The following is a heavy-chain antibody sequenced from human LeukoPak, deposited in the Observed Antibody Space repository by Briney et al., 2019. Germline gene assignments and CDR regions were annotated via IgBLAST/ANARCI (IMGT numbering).Heavy chain of an antibody. V-gene: IGHV1-8*01. CDR3: ARGRLGGFDI. D-gene: IGHD3-9*01. Sequence: ASVKVSCKASGYTFTNYNINWVRQAAGQGLEWMGEMNPDNGDTVYAQIFRGRVTLTRNTSLMTAYMEVHNLRSEDTAVYYCARGRLGGFDIWGQGTLVTVSS. CDR1: GYTFTNYN. J-gene: IGHJ4*02. CDR2: MNPDNGDT.